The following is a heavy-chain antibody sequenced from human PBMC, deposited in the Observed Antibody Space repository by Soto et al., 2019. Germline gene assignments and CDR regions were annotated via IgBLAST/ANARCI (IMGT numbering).Heavy chain of an antibody. CDR2: INPGGGST. J-gene: IGHJ4*01. D-gene: IGHD1-26*01. Sequence: ASGKVCFKASGYTFSSYYIHWLRQAPGQGLEWMGVINPGGGSTNYAQNFRGRVTMTRDTSTSTVYMELSSLRSEDTAVYYCARPTVVGATVRYFFDFWGQGTLVPVSS. CDR3: ARPTVVGATVRYFFDF. CDR1: GYTFSSYY. V-gene: IGHV1-46*01.